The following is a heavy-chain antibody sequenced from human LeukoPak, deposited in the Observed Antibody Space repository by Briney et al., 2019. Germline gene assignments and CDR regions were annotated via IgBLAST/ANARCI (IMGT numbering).Heavy chain of an antibody. CDR3: ARLRRYYYDSSGYYANGAYFDY. CDR2: IYYSGST. Sequence: SETLSLTCTVSGDSISSSSFYWGWIRQPPGKGLEWIGSIYYSGSTYYDPSLKSRVTISVDTSKNQFSLKLSSVTAADTAVYYCARLRRYYYDSSGYYANGAYFDYWGQGTLVTVSS. CDR1: GDSISSSSFY. J-gene: IGHJ4*02. D-gene: IGHD3-22*01. V-gene: IGHV4-39*01.